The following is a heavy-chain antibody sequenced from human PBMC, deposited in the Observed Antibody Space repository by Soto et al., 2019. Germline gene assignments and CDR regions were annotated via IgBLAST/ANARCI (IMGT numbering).Heavy chain of an antibody. Sequence: QVQLQESGPGLVKPSGTLSLTCAVSGGSVSRSNCWNWVRQPPGKGLEWIGEFDQSGRTNYNPSLKGRVTISVDKSKNQFSLKMSSVSASDTAVYFCARGGNWLFDYWGQGTLITVSS. CDR3: ARGGNWLFDY. V-gene: IGHV4-4*02. CDR2: FDQSGRT. D-gene: IGHD3-16*01. J-gene: IGHJ4*02. CDR1: GGSVSRSNC.